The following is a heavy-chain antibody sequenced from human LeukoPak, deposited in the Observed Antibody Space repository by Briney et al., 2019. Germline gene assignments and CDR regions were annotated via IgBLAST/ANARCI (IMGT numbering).Heavy chain of an antibody. J-gene: IGHJ4*02. V-gene: IGHV3-23*01. CDR1: GFTFSNYA. D-gene: IGHD3-9*01. CDR3: AKENFDWKRIPYFDY. CDR2: ISGSGGST. Sequence: PGGSLRLSCAASGFTFSNYAMTWVRQAPGKGLEWVSAISGSGGSTYYRDSVKGRFTISRDNSKNTLYLQMNNLRADGTAVYYCAKENFDWKRIPYFDYWGQGTLATVSS.